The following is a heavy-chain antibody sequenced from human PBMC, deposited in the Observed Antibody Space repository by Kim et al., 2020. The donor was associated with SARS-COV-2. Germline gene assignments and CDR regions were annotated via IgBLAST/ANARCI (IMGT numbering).Heavy chain of an antibody. Sequence: GGSLRLSCAASGFTFSSFSMNWVRQAPGKGLEWVSSISSSSAYIYYTDSVNGRFTISRDNAKNSLYLQMNSLRAEDTAVYYCATSRAGGKWYFDLWGRGTLVTVSS. CDR2: ISSSSAYI. CDR3: ATSRAGGKWYFDL. CDR1: GFTFSSFS. D-gene: IGHD3-16*01. V-gene: IGHV3-21*01. J-gene: IGHJ2*01.